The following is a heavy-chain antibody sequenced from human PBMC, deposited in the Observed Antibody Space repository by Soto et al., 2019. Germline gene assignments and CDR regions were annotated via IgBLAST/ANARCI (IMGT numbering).Heavy chain of an antibody. J-gene: IGHJ3*01. CDR1: GGSISSDGHY. D-gene: IGHD3-3*01. CDR3: AKFGREAFDV. V-gene: IGHV4-31*03. Sequence: QVQLQESGPGLVKPSQTMSLTCTVSGGSISSDGHYWNWVRQHPGKGLEWIAYISYSGSTFYNPSLKSRVTISIDTSKNQFSLTLRSVTAADTAVYYCAKFGREAFDVWGQGTVVTVSS. CDR2: ISYSGST.